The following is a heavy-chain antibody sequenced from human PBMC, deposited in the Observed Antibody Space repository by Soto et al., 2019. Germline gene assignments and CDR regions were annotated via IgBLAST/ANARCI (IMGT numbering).Heavy chain of an antibody. D-gene: IGHD6-19*01. CDR2: IKSKTDGGTT. CDR1: GCTFRNAG. CDR3: TTEARGIAVAGIPIHYYCSGMDV. J-gene: IGHJ6*02. V-gene: IGHV3-15*07. Sequence: WVSLRLPWAASGCTFRNAGMNWVRQAPGKGLEWVGRIKSKTDGGTTDYAAPVKGRFTISRDDSKNTLYLQMNSLKTEDTAVYYCTTEARGIAVAGIPIHYYCSGMDVWGQGTTITVSS.